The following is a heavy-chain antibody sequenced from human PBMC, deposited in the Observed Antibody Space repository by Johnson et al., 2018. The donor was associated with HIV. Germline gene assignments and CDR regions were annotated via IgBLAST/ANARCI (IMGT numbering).Heavy chain of an antibody. V-gene: IGHV3-20*04. CDR1: GFTFDNYG. J-gene: IGHJ3*02. Sequence: VQLVESGGGVVQPGRSLRLSCAASGFTFDNYGVSWVRQAPGKGLEWVSGITWNGGSTGYGDSVKGRFTISRDNAKNSLYLQMNSLRAEDTAVYYCAQENFEWELGAFDIWGQGRMVTVSS. D-gene: IGHD1-26*01. CDR3: AQENFEWELGAFDI. CDR2: ITWNGGST.